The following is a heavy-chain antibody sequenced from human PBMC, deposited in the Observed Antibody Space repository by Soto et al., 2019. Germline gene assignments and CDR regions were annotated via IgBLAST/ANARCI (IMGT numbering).Heavy chain of an antibody. CDR3: ARRTLASLMHYYYYGMDV. V-gene: IGHV3-30-3*01. CDR2: ISYDGSNK. CDR1: GFTFSSYA. D-gene: IGHD2-8*01. Sequence: GGSLRLSCAASGFTFSSYAMHWVRQAPGKGLEWVAVISYDGSNKYYADSVKGRFTISRDNSKNTLYLQMNSLRAEDTAVYYCARRTLASLMHYYYYGMDVWGQGTTVTVSS. J-gene: IGHJ6*02.